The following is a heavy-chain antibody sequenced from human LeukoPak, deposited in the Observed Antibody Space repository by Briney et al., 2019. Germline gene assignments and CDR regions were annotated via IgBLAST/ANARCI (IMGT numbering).Heavy chain of an antibody. V-gene: IGHV3-23*01. CDR3: AREGIAAAAAHFDY. Sequence: PGGSLRLSCAASGFTFKNFAMTWVRQAPGKGLEWVSTISATGGGAYYADSVKGRFTISRDNSKNTLYLQMNSLRAEDTAVYYCAREGIAAAAAHFDYWGQGTLVTVSS. CDR2: ISATGGGA. CDR1: GFTFKNFA. D-gene: IGHD6-13*01. J-gene: IGHJ4*02.